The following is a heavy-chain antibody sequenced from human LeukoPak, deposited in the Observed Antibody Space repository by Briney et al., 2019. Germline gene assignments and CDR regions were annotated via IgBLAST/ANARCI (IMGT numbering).Heavy chain of an antibody. J-gene: IGHJ6*02. CDR1: GGSISSGGYY. CDR2: IYYSGST. D-gene: IGHD1-26*01. CDR3: ASTRDLYYYYYGMDV. Sequence: SETLSLTCTVSGGSISSGGYYWSWIRQHPGKGLEWIGYIYYSGSTYYNPSLKSRVTISVDTSKNQFSLKLSSVTAADTAVYYCASTRDLYYYYYGMDVWGQGTTVTVSS. V-gene: IGHV4-31*03.